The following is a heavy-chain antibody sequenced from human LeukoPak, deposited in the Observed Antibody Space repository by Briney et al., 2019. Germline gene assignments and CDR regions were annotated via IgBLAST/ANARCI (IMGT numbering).Heavy chain of an antibody. J-gene: IGHJ4*02. CDR3: AKDPAGYSSGWYRGL. Sequence: GGSLRLSCAASRFTFSSYAMSWVRQAPGKGLEWVSAISGSGGSTYYADSVKGRFTISRDNSKNTLYLQMNSLRAEDTAAYYCAKDPAGYSSGWYRGLWGQGTLVTVSP. V-gene: IGHV3-23*01. CDR2: ISGSGGST. CDR1: RFTFSSYA. D-gene: IGHD6-19*01.